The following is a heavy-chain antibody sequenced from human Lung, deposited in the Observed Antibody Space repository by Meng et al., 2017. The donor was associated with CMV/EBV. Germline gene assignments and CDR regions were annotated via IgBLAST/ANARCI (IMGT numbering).Heavy chain of an antibody. CDR1: GGSFSGYY. Sequence: SETPSLTCAVYGGSFSGYYWSWIRQPPGKGLEWIGEINHSGSTNYNPSLKSRVTISVDTSKNQFSLKLSSVTAADTAVYYCASDYGGNSALYWGQGTLVTVSS. CDR3: ASDYGGNSALY. J-gene: IGHJ4*02. V-gene: IGHV4-34*01. CDR2: INHSGST. D-gene: IGHD4-23*01.